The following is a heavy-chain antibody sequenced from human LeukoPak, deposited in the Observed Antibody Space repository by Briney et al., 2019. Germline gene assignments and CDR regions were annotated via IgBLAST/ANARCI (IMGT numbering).Heavy chain of an antibody. V-gene: IGHV3-9*01. Sequence: GGSLRLSCAASGFTFDDYAMHWVRQAPGKGLEWVSGISWDSGSVDSADSVKGRFTISRDNARNSLYLQMNSLRAEDTALYYCAKDLTTGTLSFDYWGQGTLVTVSS. J-gene: IGHJ4*02. CDR2: ISWDSGSV. CDR3: AKDLTTGTLSFDY. CDR1: GFTFDDYA. D-gene: IGHD1-1*01.